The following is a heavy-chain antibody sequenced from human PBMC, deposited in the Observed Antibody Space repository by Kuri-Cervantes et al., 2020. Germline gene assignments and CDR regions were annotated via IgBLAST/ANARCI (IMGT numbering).Heavy chain of an antibody. CDR2: IIPIFGTA. J-gene: IGHJ5*02. CDR3: ARIVDYYGSGSPRFDP. V-gene: IGHV1-69*05. Sequence: SVKVSCKASGYTFTSYAMNWVRQAPGQGLEWMGGIIPIFGTANYAQKFQGRVTITTDESTSTAYMELSSLRSEDTAVYYCARIVDYYGSGSPRFDPWGQGTLVTVSS. D-gene: IGHD3-10*01. CDR1: GYTFTSYA.